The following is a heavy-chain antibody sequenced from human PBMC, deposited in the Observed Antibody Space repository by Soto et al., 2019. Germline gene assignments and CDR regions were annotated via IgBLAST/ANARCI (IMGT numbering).Heavy chain of an antibody. D-gene: IGHD3-10*01. CDR3: ATQNPGSYHFDY. CDR1: GGSISSGGYS. J-gene: IGHJ4*02. V-gene: IGHV4-30-2*01. Sequence: SETLSLTCAVSGGSISSGGYSWSWIRQPPGKGLEWIGYIYHSGSTYYNPSLKSRVIISVDKSMNQFSLKLSSVTAADTAVYYCATQNPGSYHFDYWGQGHQVTVSS. CDR2: IYHSGST.